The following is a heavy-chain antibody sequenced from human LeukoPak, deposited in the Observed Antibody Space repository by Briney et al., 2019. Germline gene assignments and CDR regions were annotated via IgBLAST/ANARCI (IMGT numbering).Heavy chain of an antibody. CDR3: ARDGIVATITFAFDY. V-gene: IGHV1-18*01. J-gene: IGHJ4*02. CDR1: GYTFTSYG. Sequence: ASVKVSCKASGYTFTSYGISWVRQAPGQGLEWMAWISAYNGNTNYAQKLQGRVTMTTDTSTSTAYMELRSLGSDDTAVYYCARDGIVATITFAFDYWGQGTLVTVSS. CDR2: ISAYNGNT. D-gene: IGHD5-12*01.